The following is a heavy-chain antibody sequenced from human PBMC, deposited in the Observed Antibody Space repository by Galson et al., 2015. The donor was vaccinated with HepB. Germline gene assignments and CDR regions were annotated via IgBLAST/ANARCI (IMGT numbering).Heavy chain of an antibody. CDR1: GGTFSSYA. CDR2: IIPIFGTA. D-gene: IGHD4-11*01. J-gene: IGHJ6*02. Sequence: SVKVSCKASGGTFSSYAISWVRQAPGQGLEWMGGIIPIFGTANYAQKFQGRVTITADESTSTAYMELSSLRSEDTAVYYCATRGSNPSYYYGMDVWGQGTTVTVSS. V-gene: IGHV1-69*13. CDR3: ATRGSNPSYYYGMDV.